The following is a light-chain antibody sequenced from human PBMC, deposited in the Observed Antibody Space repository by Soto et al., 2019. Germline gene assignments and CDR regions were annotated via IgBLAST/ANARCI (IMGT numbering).Light chain of an antibody. CDR2: DFN. CDR1: SSDIGVYNF. CDR3: TSWTTSTTMI. V-gene: IGLV2-14*03. Sequence: QSVLTQPASVSGSPGQSITISCTGSSSDIGVYNFVSWYQQYPGKAPKLMLYDFNIRPSGVSNRFSGSKSGNTASLTISGLQAEDEADYYCTSWTTSTTMIFGGGTKVTVL. J-gene: IGLJ2*01.